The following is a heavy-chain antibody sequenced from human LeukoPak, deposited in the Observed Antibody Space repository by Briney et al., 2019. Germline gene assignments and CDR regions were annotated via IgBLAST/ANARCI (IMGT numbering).Heavy chain of an antibody. D-gene: IGHD3-3*01. CDR3: AGNYDFWSGPVDY. Sequence: SETLSLTCTVSGGSISSYYWSWIRQPPGKGLEWIGYIYYSGSTNYNPSLKSRVTISVDTSKSQFSLKLSSVTAADTAVYYCAGNYDFWSGPVDYWGQGTLVTVSS. J-gene: IGHJ4*02. CDR1: GGSISSYY. CDR2: IYYSGST. V-gene: IGHV4-59*08.